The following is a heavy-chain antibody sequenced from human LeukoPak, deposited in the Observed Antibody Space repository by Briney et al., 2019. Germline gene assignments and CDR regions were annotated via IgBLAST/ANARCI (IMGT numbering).Heavy chain of an antibody. CDR3: AREDNVWNLLYNYYMDV. J-gene: IGHJ6*03. D-gene: IGHD1-1*01. CDR1: GFTFSDYY. CDR2: IDVRGDTI. Sequence: GGSLRLSCAASGFTFSDYYMTWIRQAPGKGLEWVAYIDVRGDTILYADSAKGRFTISRDSAKNSLYLQMNSLRAEDTAVYYCAREDNVWNLLYNYYMDVWGKGTTVTVSS. V-gene: IGHV3-11*01.